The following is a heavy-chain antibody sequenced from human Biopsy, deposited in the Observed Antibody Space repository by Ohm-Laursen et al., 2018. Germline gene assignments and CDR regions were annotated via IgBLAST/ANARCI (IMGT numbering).Heavy chain of an antibody. CDR1: GFTFADYA. Sequence: SLRLSCTGSGFTFADYAMHWVWQVPGRGLEWVSGIGWNSGSIGYADSVNGRFTISRDNAKNSLYLQMNSLRVEDAAFYYCANSGGSGSYSHLWGRGTLVTVSS. V-gene: IGHV3-9*01. D-gene: IGHD3-10*01. CDR3: ANSGGSGSYSHL. J-gene: IGHJ2*01. CDR2: IGWNSGSI.